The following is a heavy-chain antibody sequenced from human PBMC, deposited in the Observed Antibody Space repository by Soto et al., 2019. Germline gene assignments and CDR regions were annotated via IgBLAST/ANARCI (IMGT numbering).Heavy chain of an antibody. J-gene: IGHJ6*02. V-gene: IGHV3-21*06. D-gene: IGHD2-15*01. CDR2: ISPSSGHI. CDR1: GFTFSSCT. Sequence: EVHLVESGGGLVKPGGSLRLSWAVSGFTFSSCTMNWVRQAPGKGLEWVSSISPSSGHIYYADSVKGRFTISRDNAKNSLFLQKNSLRGEDTAVYYCSGCSGGACHKNYGMDVWGQGTTVTVSS. CDR3: SGCSGGACHKNYGMDV.